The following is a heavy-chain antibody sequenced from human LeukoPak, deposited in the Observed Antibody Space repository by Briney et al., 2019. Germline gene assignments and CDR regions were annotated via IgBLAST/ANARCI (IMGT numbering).Heavy chain of an antibody. CDR3: ARGVAGGIAVDRKWTRLYGMDV. CDR2: ISFDGSSK. D-gene: IGHD6-19*01. J-gene: IGHJ6*02. CDR1: RFTFSSYP. Sequence: QPGGSLRLSCAASRFTFSSYPMHWVRQAPGKGLEWVAVISFDGSSKYYADSLKGRFTISRDNSKNTLYLQMSSLGAEDTGIYYCARGVAGGIAVDRKWTRLYGMDVWGQGTTVTVSS. V-gene: IGHV3-30-3*01.